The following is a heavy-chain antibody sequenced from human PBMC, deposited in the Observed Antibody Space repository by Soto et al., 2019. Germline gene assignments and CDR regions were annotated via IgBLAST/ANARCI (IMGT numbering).Heavy chain of an antibody. J-gene: IGHJ6*02. D-gene: IGHD3-10*01. Sequence: GGSLRLSCAASGFTFSSYAMHWVRQAPGKGLEWVAVISYDGSNKYYADSVKGRFTISRDNSKNTLYLQMNSLRAEDTAVYYCARESLGAVYGMDVWGQGTTVTVSS. V-gene: IGHV3-30-3*01. CDR1: GFTFSSYA. CDR3: ARESLGAVYGMDV. CDR2: ISYDGSNK.